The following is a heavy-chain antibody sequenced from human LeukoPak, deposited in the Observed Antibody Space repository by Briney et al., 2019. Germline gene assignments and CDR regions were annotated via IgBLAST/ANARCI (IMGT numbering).Heavy chain of an antibody. CDR2: INSDGSST. V-gene: IGHV3-74*01. D-gene: IGHD4-23*01. CDR1: GFTFSLYW. Sequence: PGGSLRLPYAVSGFTFSLYWMQCARQAPGKGLVWVSRINSDGSSTSYADSVKGRFTISRDNAKNTLYLQMNSLRAEDTAVYYCSSEKHHLLTRYGMHCWGQGTTVTVSS. CDR3: SSEKHHLLTRYGMHC. J-gene: IGHJ6*02.